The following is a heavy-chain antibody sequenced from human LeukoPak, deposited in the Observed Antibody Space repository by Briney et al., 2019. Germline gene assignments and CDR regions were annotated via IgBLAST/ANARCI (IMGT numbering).Heavy chain of an antibody. CDR3: ARVGSSSFDY. Sequence: PSETLSLTCTVSGDSISSYYWSWIRQPPGKGLEWIGYIYYNGGTNYNPSLKSRGTISIDTPKNQFSLKLSSVTAADTAVYYCARVGSSSFDYWGQGTLVTVSS. D-gene: IGHD6-6*01. CDR1: GDSISSYY. J-gene: IGHJ4*02. V-gene: IGHV4-59*01. CDR2: IYYNGGT.